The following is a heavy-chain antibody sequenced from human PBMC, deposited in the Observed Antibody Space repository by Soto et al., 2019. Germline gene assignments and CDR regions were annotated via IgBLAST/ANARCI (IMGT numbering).Heavy chain of an antibody. CDR3: ASDYGDGHYYGMDV. V-gene: IGHV3-23*01. J-gene: IGHJ6*02. CDR1: GFTFSSYA. D-gene: IGHD4-17*01. Sequence: EVQLLESGGGLVQPGGSLRLSCAASGFTFSSYAMSWVRQAPGKGLEWVSAISGSGGSTYYADSGKGRFTIARDDSKNTLYLQMNSLRAEDTAVYYCASDYGDGHYYGMDVWGQGTTVTVSS. CDR2: ISGSGGST.